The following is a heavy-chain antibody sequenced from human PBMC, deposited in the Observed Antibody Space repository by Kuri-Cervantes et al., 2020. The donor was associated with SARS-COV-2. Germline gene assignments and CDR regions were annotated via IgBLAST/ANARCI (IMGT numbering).Heavy chain of an antibody. V-gene: IGHV3-48*03. CDR1: GFTFSSYE. J-gene: IGHJ6*02. Sequence: GGSLRLSCAASGFTFSSYEMNWVRQTPGKGLEWVSYISSTGGTIYYADSVKGRFTISRDNAKNTLYLQMNSLRAEDTAVYYCARDRYDFWSGLGYYYYGMDVWGQGTTVTVSS. CDR3: ARDRYDFWSGLGYYYYGMDV. D-gene: IGHD3-3*01. CDR2: ISSTGGTI.